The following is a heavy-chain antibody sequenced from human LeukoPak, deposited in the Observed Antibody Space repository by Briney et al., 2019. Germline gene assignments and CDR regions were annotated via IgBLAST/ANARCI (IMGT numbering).Heavy chain of an antibody. CDR1: GVSFSGYY. V-gene: IGHV4-34*01. CDR2: INHSGST. CDR3: ARGEWSGYGKIDY. D-gene: IGHD5-12*01. Sequence: SSGTLSLTCAVYGVSFSGYYWSWVRQPPGKGLEWGGGINHSGSTNYNPSLKSRGIISVATSNNQFSLNLSSVTAADTAVYYCARGEWSGYGKIDYWGQGTLVTVSS. J-gene: IGHJ4*02.